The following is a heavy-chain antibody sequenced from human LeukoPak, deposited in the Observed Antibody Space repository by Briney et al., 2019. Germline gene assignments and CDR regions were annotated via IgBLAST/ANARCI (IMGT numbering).Heavy chain of an antibody. V-gene: IGHV3-23*01. J-gene: IGHJ4*02. D-gene: IGHD2-15*01. CDR3: AKDRYCSGGSCSGDFDY. Sequence: GGSLRLSCAASGFTFSSYAMTWVRQAPGKGLEWVSGISASGGSTYYADSVKGRFTISRDNSKNTLYVQMNSLRAEDTAVYYCAKDRYCSGGSCSGDFDYWGQGTLVTVSS. CDR1: GFTFSSYA. CDR2: ISASGGST.